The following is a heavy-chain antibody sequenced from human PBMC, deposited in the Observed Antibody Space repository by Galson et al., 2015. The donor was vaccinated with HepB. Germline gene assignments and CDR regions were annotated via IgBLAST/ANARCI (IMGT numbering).Heavy chain of an antibody. J-gene: IGHJ4*02. D-gene: IGHD5-18*01. Sequence: SLRLSCAASGFTVSSNYMSWVRQAPGKGLEWVSVIYSGGSTYYADSVKGRFTISRDNSKNTLYLQMNSLRAEDTAVYYCARSKYSYGYSYFDYWGQGTLVTVSS. CDR1: GFTVSSNY. V-gene: IGHV3-53*01. CDR3: ARSKYSYGYSYFDY. CDR2: IYSGGST.